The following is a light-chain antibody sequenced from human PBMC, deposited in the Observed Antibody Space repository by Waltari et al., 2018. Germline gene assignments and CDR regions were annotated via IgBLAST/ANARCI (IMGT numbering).Light chain of an antibody. CDR1: SSDIGGYNY. V-gene: IGLV2-14*03. CDR3: SSYTSTNTVI. Sequence: QSALTQPASVSGSPGQSITISCTGTSSDIGGYNYVSWYQQHPGKAPKLMIFYVTKRPSGVSDRFSGSKSGNTASLTISGLHTDDESDYYCSSYTSTNTVIFGGGTKVTVL. CDR2: YVT. J-gene: IGLJ2*01.